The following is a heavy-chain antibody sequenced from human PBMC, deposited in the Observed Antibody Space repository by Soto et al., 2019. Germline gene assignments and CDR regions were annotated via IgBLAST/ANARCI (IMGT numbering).Heavy chain of an antibody. CDR2: INHSGST. D-gene: IGHD3-16*02. Sequence: PSETLSLTWTVYGGSIRGYYWSWISQHKGKGPEWIGEINHSGSTNYNPSLKSRVTISVDTSKNQFSLKLSSVTAADTAVYYCARGRVQAVKRGWFDPWGQGTLVTVSS. CDR1: GGSIRGYY. V-gene: IGHV4-34*01. CDR3: ARGRVQAVKRGWFDP. J-gene: IGHJ5*02.